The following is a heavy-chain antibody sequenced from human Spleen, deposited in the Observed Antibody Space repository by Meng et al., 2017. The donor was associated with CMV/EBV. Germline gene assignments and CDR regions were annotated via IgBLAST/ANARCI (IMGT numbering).Heavy chain of an antibody. J-gene: IGHJ4*02. V-gene: IGHV3-23*01. D-gene: IGHD6-19*01. Sequence: LSCETSRFTFDTCAMSWVRQAPGEGLEWVSAISGTGGNTYYADSAKGRFTISRDNSKNTLYLQMNSLRADDTAVCYCAKVSGWEEGYWGQGTLVTVSS. CDR2: ISGTGGNT. CDR1: RFTFDTCA. CDR3: AKVSGWEEGY.